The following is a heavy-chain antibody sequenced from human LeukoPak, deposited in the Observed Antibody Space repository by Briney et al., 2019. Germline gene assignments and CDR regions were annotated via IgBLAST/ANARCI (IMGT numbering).Heavy chain of an antibody. J-gene: IGHJ4*02. V-gene: IGHV4-4*02. Sequence: SGTLSLTCAVSGGSISSSNWWSWVRQPPGKGLEWIGEFYHSGSTHYNPSLQSRLIISVDKSKNLFSLKLTSVTAADTAVYYCARDSGVIVGSTVRMGYWGQGTLVTVSS. CDR3: ARDSGVIVGSTVRMGY. CDR1: GGSISSSNW. CDR2: FYHSGST. D-gene: IGHD1-26*01.